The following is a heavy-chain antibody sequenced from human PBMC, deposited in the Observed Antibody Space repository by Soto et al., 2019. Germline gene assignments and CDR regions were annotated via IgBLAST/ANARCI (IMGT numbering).Heavy chain of an antibody. J-gene: IGHJ4*02. Sequence: ASVKVSCKASGYTFTSYGISWVRQAPGQGLEWMGWISAYNGNTNYAQKLQGRVTMTTDTSTSTAYMELRSLRSDDTDVYYCARDNTIFGVVINFDYWGQGTLVTVSS. CDR2: ISAYNGNT. V-gene: IGHV1-18*01. CDR3: ARDNTIFGVVINFDY. CDR1: GYTFTSYG. D-gene: IGHD3-3*01.